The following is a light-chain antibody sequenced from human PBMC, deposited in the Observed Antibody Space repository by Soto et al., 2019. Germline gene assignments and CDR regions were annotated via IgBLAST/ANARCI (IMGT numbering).Light chain of an antibody. Sequence: QAVVTQEPSLTVSPGGTVTLTCGSSTGAVTSGHYPYWFQQKPGQAPRTLIYDTSNKHSWTPARFSGSLLGGKAALTLSSAQPEDEAEYYCFLSYSGARRLFGTGTKVTV. CDR2: DTS. V-gene: IGLV7-46*01. CDR3: FLSYSGARRL. J-gene: IGLJ1*01. CDR1: TGAVTSGHY.